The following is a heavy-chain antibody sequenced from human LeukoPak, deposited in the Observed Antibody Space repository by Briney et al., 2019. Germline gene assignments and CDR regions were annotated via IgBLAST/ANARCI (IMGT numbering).Heavy chain of an antibody. Sequence: GGSLRLSCAASGFTFDDYAMHWVRQAPGEGLEWVSGISWNSGSIGYADSVKGRFTISRDNAKNSLYLQMNSLRAEDTALYYCAKDYNRYDSSGYPNVFDYWSQGTLVTVSS. D-gene: IGHD3-22*01. CDR2: ISWNSGSI. CDR3: AKDYNRYDSSGYPNVFDY. V-gene: IGHV3-9*01. J-gene: IGHJ4*02. CDR1: GFTFDDYA.